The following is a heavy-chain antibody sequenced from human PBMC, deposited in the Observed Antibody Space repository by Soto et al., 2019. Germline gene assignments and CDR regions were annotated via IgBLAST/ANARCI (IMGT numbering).Heavy chain of an antibody. Sequence: QVQLVESGGGVVQPGRSLRLSCAASGFTFSSYARHCVRQAPGKGLEWVAVISYDGSNKYYADSVKGRFTISRDNSKSKLYPPMNSLRGEDTAVYYCASCISTSCYLRWVSYGMDVWGQGTTVTVSS. J-gene: IGHJ6*02. CDR2: ISYDGSNK. D-gene: IGHD2-2*01. CDR1: GFTFSSYA. CDR3: ASCISTSCYLRWVSYGMDV. V-gene: IGHV3-30-3*01.